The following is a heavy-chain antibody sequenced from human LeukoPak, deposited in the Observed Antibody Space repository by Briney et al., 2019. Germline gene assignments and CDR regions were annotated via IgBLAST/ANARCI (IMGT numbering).Heavy chain of an antibody. CDR2: ISSSSSYT. V-gene: IGHV3-11*06. J-gene: IGHJ4*02. CDR3: ASGYYGSGSYYPFDY. Sequence: GGSLRLSCAASGFTFSDYYMSWIRQAPGKGLEWVSYISSSSSYTNYADSVKGRFTISRDNAKNSLYLQMNSLRAEDTAVYYCASGYYGSGSYYPFDYWGQGTLVTVPS. CDR1: GFTFSDYY. D-gene: IGHD3-10*01.